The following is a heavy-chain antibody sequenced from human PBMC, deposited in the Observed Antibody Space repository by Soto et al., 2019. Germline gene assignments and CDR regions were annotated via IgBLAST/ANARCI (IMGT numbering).Heavy chain of an antibody. V-gene: IGHV3-23*01. CDR3: AKDGLKGGWDY. J-gene: IGHJ4*02. D-gene: IGHD1-26*01. CDR1: GFTFSIYT. Sequence: EVQLLESGGGLVQPGESLRLACAASGFTFSIYTMTWVRQAPGKVLEWVSLITGSGGTTYYADSVKGRFTVSRDNSKDTVYLQRDSLRAEDTAIYYCAKDGLKGGWDYWGQGTLVTVS. CDR2: ITGSGGTT.